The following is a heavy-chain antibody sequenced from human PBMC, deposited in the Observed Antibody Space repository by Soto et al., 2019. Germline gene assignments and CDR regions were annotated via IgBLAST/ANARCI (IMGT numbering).Heavy chain of an antibody. V-gene: IGHV1-8*01. CDR2: MNPNSGNT. CDR3: ARAAEYYDVWRNWFDP. Sequence: GASVKVSCKASGYTFTSYDNNWVRQATGQGLEWMGWMNPNSGNTGYAQKFQGRVTMTRHTSISTAYMELSSLTSEETAVYYCARAAEYYDVWRNWFDPRGQGTLVTVCS. CDR1: GYTFTSYD. J-gene: IGHJ5*02. D-gene: IGHD3-3*01.